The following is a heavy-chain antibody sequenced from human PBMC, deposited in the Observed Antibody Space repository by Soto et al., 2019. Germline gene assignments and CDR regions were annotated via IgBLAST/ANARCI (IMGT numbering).Heavy chain of an antibody. Sequence: EVQLLESGGNLVQPGGSLRLSCAASGFTFSNSAMSWVRQAPGKGLEWLSIISASGGSTHYADSVKGRFTISRDNSKNTLYLQMNSLRADDTAVYYCAKDSGSSDWYPDHWGQGTLVTVSS. CDR3: AKDSGSSDWYPDH. J-gene: IGHJ5*02. D-gene: IGHD6-19*01. V-gene: IGHV3-23*01. CDR1: GFTFSNSA. CDR2: ISASGGST.